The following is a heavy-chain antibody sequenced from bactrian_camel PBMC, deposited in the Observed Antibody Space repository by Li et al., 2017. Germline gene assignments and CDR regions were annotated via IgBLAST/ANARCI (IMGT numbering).Heavy chain of an antibody. D-gene: IGHD2*01. CDR2: SSVDGTA. CDR1: AEWLFSACG. Sequence: HVQLVESGGGSVQAGGSLKLSCAVSAEWLFSACGLGWYRQAPGKDRELISSSSVDGTATYADSVKGRFTISRDNAKNTLYLQMNSLKTDDTAVYSCAVDIYGGAYDSKRPNNYWGQGTQVTVS. J-gene: IGHJ4*01. V-gene: IGHV3S53*01. CDR3: AVDIYGGAYDSKRPNNY.